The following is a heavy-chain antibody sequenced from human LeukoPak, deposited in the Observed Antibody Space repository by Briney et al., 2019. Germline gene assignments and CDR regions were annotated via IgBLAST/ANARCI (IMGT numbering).Heavy chain of an antibody. Sequence: PGGSLRLSCAASGFSFSSYAINWVRQVPGKGLEWVSAISGSGGTTYYADSVKGRFTIFRDNSKNTLYLQMNSLRAEDTAIYYCAKVATVTTYALADYWGQGTLVTVSS. V-gene: IGHV3-23*01. D-gene: IGHD4-17*01. CDR1: GFSFSSYA. CDR3: AKVATVTTYALADY. J-gene: IGHJ4*02. CDR2: ISGSGGTT.